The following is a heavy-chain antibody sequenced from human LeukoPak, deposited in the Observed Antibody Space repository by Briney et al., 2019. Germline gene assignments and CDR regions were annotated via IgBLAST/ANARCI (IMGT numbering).Heavy chain of an antibody. V-gene: IGHV1-46*01. CDR3: ARTVAARPYFDY. CDR2: INPSGGST. D-gene: IGHD6-6*01. Sequence: ASVKVSCKASGYTFTSYYMHWVRQAPGQGLEWMGIINPSGGSTSYAQKFQGRVTMTRDTSTSTVYMELSSLRSEDAAVYYCARTVAARPYFDYWGQGTLVTVSS. CDR1: GYTFTSYY. J-gene: IGHJ4*02.